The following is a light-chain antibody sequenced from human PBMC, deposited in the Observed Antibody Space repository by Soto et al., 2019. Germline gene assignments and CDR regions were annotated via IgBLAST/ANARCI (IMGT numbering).Light chain of an antibody. CDR3: MQALQTWT. J-gene: IGKJ1*01. V-gene: IGKV2-28*01. CDR1: QSLLYSNGYNY. Sequence: DIVMTQSPLSLPVTPGEPASISCRSSQSLLYSNGYNYLDWYLQKPGQSPHLLIYLGSNRASGVPDRFSGSGSRTDFTLKISRVEAEDVGVYYCMQALQTWTFGQGTKVEIK. CDR2: LGS.